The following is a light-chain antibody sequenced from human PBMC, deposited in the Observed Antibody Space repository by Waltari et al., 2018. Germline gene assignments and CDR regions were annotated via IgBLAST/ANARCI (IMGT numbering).Light chain of an antibody. J-gene: IGLJ2*01. V-gene: IGLV6-57*01. Sequence: FMLTQPHSVSGSPGETVTFSCTRSSGNLRSNYVQWLQQRPGSSVTTVIYGADQRPSGVPDRFSGSIDTSSNSASLTISGLTTEDEADYYCQSYDNSLVVFGGGTKLSVL. CDR1: SGNLRSNY. CDR2: GAD. CDR3: QSYDNSLVV.